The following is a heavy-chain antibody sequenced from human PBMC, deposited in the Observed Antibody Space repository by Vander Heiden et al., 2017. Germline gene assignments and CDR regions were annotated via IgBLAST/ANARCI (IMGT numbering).Heavy chain of an antibody. J-gene: IGHJ4*02. D-gene: IGHD1-26*01. CDR1: GFTFRSYA. V-gene: IGHV3-30*01. Sequence: QVQLVESGGGVVQPGRSLRLSCAASGFTFRSYARDWGRQAPGKGLEWVAVISYDGSNKYYADSVKGRFTISRDNSKNTLYLQMNSLRAEDTAVYYCARDRDGVGRRVPKYYFDYWGQGTLVTVSS. CDR2: ISYDGSNK. CDR3: ARDRDGVGRRVPKYYFDY.